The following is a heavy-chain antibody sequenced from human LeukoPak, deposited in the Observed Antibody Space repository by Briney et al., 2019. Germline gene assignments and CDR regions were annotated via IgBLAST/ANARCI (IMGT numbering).Heavy chain of an antibody. V-gene: IGHV3-74*01. CDR3: ARRDYFDD. J-gene: IGHJ4*02. Sequence: QAGGSLRLSCAASGFTFSGYWMHWVRQAPGKGLVWVARIKYDGSYTNYADSVKGRFAISRDNARNTLYLQLNSLRAEDTAVYYCARRDYFDDWGQGTLVTVPS. CDR1: GFTFSGYW. CDR2: IKYDGSYT.